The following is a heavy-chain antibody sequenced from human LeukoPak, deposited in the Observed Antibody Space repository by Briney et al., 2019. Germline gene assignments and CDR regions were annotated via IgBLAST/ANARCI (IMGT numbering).Heavy chain of an antibody. Sequence: PSETLYLTCTVSGGSISSYYWSWIRQPPGKGLEWIGYIYYSGSTNYNPSLKSRVTISVDTSKNQFSLKLSSVTAADTAVYYCARYSSSWPFYGMDVWGQGTTVTVSS. CDR1: GGSISSYY. D-gene: IGHD6-13*01. V-gene: IGHV4-59*01. J-gene: IGHJ6*02. CDR2: IYYSGST. CDR3: ARYSSSWPFYGMDV.